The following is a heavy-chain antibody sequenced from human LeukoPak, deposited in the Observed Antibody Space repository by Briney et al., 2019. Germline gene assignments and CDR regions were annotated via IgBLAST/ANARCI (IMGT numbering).Heavy chain of an antibody. CDR1: GYTFTGYY. V-gene: IGHV1-2*02. Sequence: ASVKVSCKASGYTFTGYYMHWVRQAPGQGLEWMGWINPNSGGTNYAQKFQGRVTMTRDTSISTAYMELSRLRSDDTAVYYCARVKQWELPTRPFDYWGQGTLVTVSS. J-gene: IGHJ4*02. CDR3: ARVKQWELPTRPFDY. CDR2: INPNSGGT. D-gene: IGHD1-26*01.